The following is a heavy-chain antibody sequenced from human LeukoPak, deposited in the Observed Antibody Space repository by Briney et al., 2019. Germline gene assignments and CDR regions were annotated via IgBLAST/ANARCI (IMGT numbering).Heavy chain of an antibody. CDR2: MSPNSGNT. Sequence: GSVKDSCKAPGYTFTSYDINRGRPATGQGLEWMGQMSPNSGNTSYAEKFQGRVTMTRNTSISTAYMELSSLRSEDTAVYYCARALRSSSSLSNWFDPWGQGTLVTVSS. D-gene: IGHD6-6*01. V-gene: IGHV1-8*01. J-gene: IGHJ5*02. CDR1: GYTFTSYD. CDR3: ARALRSSSSLSNWFDP.